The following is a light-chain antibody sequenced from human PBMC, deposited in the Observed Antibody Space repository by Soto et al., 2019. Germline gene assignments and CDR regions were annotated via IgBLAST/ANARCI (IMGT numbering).Light chain of an antibody. CDR2: DVS. V-gene: IGKV3-20*01. CDR1: QSVSGTY. J-gene: IGKJ5*01. Sequence: IVLTQSPGTLSLSPGERASLSCRASQSVSGTYLAWYQQRPGQAPRLLIYDVSSRATGIPDRFSGSGSGSDFTLTINRLEPEDFAVYYCQQYGTSTQSFGQGTRLAIK. CDR3: QQYGTSTQS.